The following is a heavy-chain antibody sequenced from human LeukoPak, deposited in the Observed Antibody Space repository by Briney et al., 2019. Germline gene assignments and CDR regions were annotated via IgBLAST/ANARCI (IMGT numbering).Heavy chain of an antibody. J-gene: IGHJ6*03. CDR1: GGSISSSSYY. Sequence: PSETLSLTCTVSGGSISSSSYYWGWIRQPPGKGLEWIGSIYYSGSTYYNPSLKSRVTISVDTSKNQFSLKLSSVTAADTAVYYCARDNATMIRYYYYMDVWGKGTTVTASS. V-gene: IGHV4-39*07. CDR2: IYYSGST. D-gene: IGHD3-22*01. CDR3: ARDNATMIRYYYYMDV.